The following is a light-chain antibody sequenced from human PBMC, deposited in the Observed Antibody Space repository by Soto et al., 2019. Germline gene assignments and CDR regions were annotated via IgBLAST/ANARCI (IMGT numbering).Light chain of an antibody. CDR1: SSDVGGYKY. V-gene: IGLV2-8*01. CDR3: SSYAGINNLGV. Sequence: QSALTQPPSASGSPGQSVTISCTGTSSDVGGYKYVSWYQQHPGKAPKLMIFEVNKRPSRVPGRFSGSKSGNTASLTVSGLQAEDEADYYCSSYAGINNLGVFGTGTKLTVL. CDR2: EVN. J-gene: IGLJ1*01.